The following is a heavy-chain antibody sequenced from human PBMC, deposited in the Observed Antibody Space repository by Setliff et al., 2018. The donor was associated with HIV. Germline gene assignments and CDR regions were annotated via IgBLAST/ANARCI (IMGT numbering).Heavy chain of an antibody. CDR2: ISTYNGNT. CDR3: ASQGWGTAFDL. CDR1: GYTFTSYG. Sequence: ASVKVSCKASGYTFTSYGFNWVRQAPGEGLEWMGWISTYNGNTNYEQKLQGRVTMTTDTSTSTAYMELRRLRSDDTAVYYCASQGWGTAFDLWGQGTVVTVSS. J-gene: IGHJ3*01. V-gene: IGHV1-18*01. D-gene: IGHD7-27*01.